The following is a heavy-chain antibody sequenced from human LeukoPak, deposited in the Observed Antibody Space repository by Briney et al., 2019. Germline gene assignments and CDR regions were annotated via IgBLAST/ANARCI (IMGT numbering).Heavy chain of an antibody. Sequence: GGSLRLSCAASGFTFSSYGMHWVRQAPGKGLEWVAFIRYDGSNKYYADSVKGRFTISRDNSKNTLYLQMNSLRAEDTAVYYCAKDLGITMVRGAENWFDPWGQGTLVTVSS. CDR2: IRYDGSNK. J-gene: IGHJ5*02. V-gene: IGHV3-30*02. CDR1: GFTFSSYG. D-gene: IGHD3-10*01. CDR3: AKDLGITMVRGAENWFDP.